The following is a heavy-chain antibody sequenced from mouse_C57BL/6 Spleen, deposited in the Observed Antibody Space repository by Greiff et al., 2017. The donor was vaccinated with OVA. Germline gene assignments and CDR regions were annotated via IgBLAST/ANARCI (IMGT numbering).Heavy chain of an antibody. J-gene: IGHJ2*01. Sequence: QVQLKQSGAELVKPGASVKISCKASGYAFSSYWMNWVKQRPGKGLEWIGQIYPGDGDTNYNGKFKGKATLTADKSSSTAYMQLSSLTSEDSAVYFCAIYGNYGSFDYWGQGTTLTVSS. CDR1: GYAFSSYW. CDR2: IYPGDGDT. CDR3: AIYGNYGSFDY. D-gene: IGHD2-1*01. V-gene: IGHV1-80*01.